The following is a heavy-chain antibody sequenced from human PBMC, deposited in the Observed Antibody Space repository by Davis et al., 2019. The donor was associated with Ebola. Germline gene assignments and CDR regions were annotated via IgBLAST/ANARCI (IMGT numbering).Heavy chain of an antibody. CDR1: GGSISSSSYH. CDR2: MYYSGST. Sequence: SETLSLTCTVSGGSISSSSYHWGWIRQPPGKGLEWIGSMYYSGSTYYNPSLKSRVTISVDTSKNQFSLKLSSVTAADTAVYYCASSGWYGYAFDIWGQGTMVTVSS. D-gene: IGHD6-19*01. J-gene: IGHJ3*02. CDR3: ASSGWYGYAFDI. V-gene: IGHV4-39*07.